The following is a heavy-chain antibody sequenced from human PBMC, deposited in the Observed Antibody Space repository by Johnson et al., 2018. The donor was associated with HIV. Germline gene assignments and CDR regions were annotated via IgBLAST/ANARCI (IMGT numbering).Heavy chain of an antibody. Sequence: VQLVESGGGVVRPGGSLRLSCAASGFTFDDYGMSWVRQAPGKGLEWFSGINWNGGSTGYADSVKGRFTISRDNAKNSLYLQMNRLRAEDTALYYCARATVDDYGDYDDAFDIWGQGTMVTVSS. CDR2: INWNGGST. CDR3: ARATVDDYGDYDDAFDI. V-gene: IGHV3-20*04. D-gene: IGHD4-17*01. J-gene: IGHJ3*02. CDR1: GFTFDDYG.